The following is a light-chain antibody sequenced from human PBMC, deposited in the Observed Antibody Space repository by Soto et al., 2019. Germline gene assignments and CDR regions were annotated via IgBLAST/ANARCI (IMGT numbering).Light chain of an antibody. CDR1: QSISSW. J-gene: IGKJ4*02. V-gene: IGKV1-5*03. Sequence: DIQMTQSPSTLSASVGDRVTITCRASQSISSWLAWYQQKPGKAPQLLIYKASSLESGDPSSFCGSGSGSEFTLTISSRQPDDVATYFCYQYNSYSPPLTFGGGTTVEIK. CDR3: YQYNSYSPPLT. CDR2: KAS.